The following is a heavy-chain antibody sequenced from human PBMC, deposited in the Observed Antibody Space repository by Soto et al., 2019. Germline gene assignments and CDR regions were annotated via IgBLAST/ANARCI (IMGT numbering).Heavy chain of an antibody. CDR2: IDPSDSYT. Sequence: EALNLSCKGSGYSFTSYWISWVRQMPGKGLEWMGRIDPSDSYTNYSPSFQGHVTISADKSISTAYLQWSSLKASDTAMYYCARRGRIAARAGEHHYHYGMAVWGQGTTVTVSS. CDR3: ARRGRIAARAGEHHYHYGMAV. V-gene: IGHV5-10-1*01. J-gene: IGHJ6*02. D-gene: IGHD6-25*01. CDR1: GYSFTSYW.